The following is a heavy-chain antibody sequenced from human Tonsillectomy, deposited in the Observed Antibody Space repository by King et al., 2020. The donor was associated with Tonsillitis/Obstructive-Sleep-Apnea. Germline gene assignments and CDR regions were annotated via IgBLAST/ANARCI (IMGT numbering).Heavy chain of an antibody. CDR2: IDPSDSYT. CDR1: GYSFTNCW. Sequence: QLVQSGAEVKKPGESLRISCKGSGYSFTNCWISWVRQMPGKGLEWMGRIDPSDSYTNYSPSFQGHVTMSADKSISTAYLQWSSLKASDTAMYYCARHLFNYDFWCDYWGQGTLVTVSS. V-gene: IGHV5-10-1*01. J-gene: IGHJ4*02. CDR3: ARHLFNYDFWCDY. D-gene: IGHD3-3*01.